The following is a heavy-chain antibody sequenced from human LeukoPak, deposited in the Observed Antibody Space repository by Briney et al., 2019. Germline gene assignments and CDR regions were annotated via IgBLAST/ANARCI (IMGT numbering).Heavy chain of an antibody. V-gene: IGHV3-30-3*01. Sequence: GGSLRLSCVASGFTFSSYAMHWVRQAPGKGLEWVAVISYDGSNKYYADSVKGRFTISRDNSKNTLYLQMNSLRAEDTAVYYCARVPSSGQGYYYDSSDKFAQNDAFDIWGQGTMVTVSS. D-gene: IGHD3-22*01. CDR3: ARVPSSGQGYYYDSSDKFAQNDAFDI. J-gene: IGHJ3*02. CDR2: ISYDGSNK. CDR1: GFTFSSYA.